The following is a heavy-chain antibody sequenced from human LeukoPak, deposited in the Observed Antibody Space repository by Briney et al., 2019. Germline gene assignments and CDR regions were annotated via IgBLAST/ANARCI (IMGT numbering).Heavy chain of an antibody. CDR3: ARDDRANIAAPAINWFDP. J-gene: IGHJ5*02. V-gene: IGHV1-18*01. CDR1: GYSFTTYG. Sequence: ASVKVSCKASGYSFTTYGISWVRQAPGQGLEWMGWISTYIGNTDYAQNLQGGVSLTTDTSTSTAYMELRSLRTDDTAVYYCARDDRANIAAPAINWFDPWGQGTLVTVSS. CDR2: ISTYIGNT. D-gene: IGHD6-13*01.